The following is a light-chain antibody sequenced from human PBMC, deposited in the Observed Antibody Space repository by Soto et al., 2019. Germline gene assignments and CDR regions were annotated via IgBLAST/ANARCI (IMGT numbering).Light chain of an antibody. J-gene: IGKJ1*01. CDR1: QSISIW. Sequence: EIQMTQSASTMSASVGDRVTITCRASQSISIWLSWYQQKPGKAPNLLIYDASNLQSGVPSRFSGSVSGTDGTITISSLKTEDAATYYCLQEINYPWTFGQGTKVDIK. V-gene: IGKV1-5*01. CDR2: DAS. CDR3: LQEINYPWT.